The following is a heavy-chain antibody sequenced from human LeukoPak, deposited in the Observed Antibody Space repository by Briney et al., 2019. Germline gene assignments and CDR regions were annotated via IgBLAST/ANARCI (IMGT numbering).Heavy chain of an antibody. CDR2: IKQDGSEK. D-gene: IGHD7-27*01. J-gene: IGHJ4*02. V-gene: IGHV3-7*04. CDR1: GFTFSSYW. Sequence: PGGSLRLSCAASGFTFSSYWMSWVRQAPGKGLEWVANIKQDGSEKYYVDSVKGRFTIPRDNAKKSLYLQMNSLRVEDTAVYYCARANWGSQYYWGQGTLVTVSS. CDR3: ARANWGSQYY.